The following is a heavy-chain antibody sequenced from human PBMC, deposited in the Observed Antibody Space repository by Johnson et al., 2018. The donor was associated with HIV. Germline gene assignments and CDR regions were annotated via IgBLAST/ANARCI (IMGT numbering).Heavy chain of an antibody. J-gene: IGHJ3*02. CDR1: RFTFSSYG. V-gene: IGHV3-30*18. CDR3: AKDRSSSWYDGAFDI. D-gene: IGHD6-13*01. Sequence: QVQLVESGGGLVQPGGSLRLSCAASRFTFSSYGMHWVRQAPGKGLEWVAVISYDGANKYYADSVKGRFTISRDNSKNTLYLQMNSLRAEDTAVYYCAKDRSSSWYDGAFDIWGQGTMVTVSS. CDR2: ISYDGANK.